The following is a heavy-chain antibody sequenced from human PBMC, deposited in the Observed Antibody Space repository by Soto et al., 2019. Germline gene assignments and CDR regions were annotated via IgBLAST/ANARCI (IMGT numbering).Heavy chain of an antibody. Sequence: QLQLQESGSGLVKPSQTLSLTCAVSGGSIAGGGYSWNWIRQPPGKGLEWIGYIYHTGAAHSNASLEGRGSLSLDMSKNQFSLQMTSVTAADTAVYYCVRASYLFPVDPWGQGVFVTVSS. D-gene: IGHD2-21*01. J-gene: IGHJ5*02. CDR2: IYHTGAA. CDR3: VRASYLFPVDP. V-gene: IGHV4-30-2*01. CDR1: GGSIAGGGYS.